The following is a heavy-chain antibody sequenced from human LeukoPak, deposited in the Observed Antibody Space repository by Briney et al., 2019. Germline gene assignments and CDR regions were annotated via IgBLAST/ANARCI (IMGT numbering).Heavy chain of an antibody. CDR1: KFSFSAYW. CDR2: INSDGSRT. D-gene: IGHD2-8*02. Sequence: SGGSLRLSCAASKFSFSAYWMHWVRQAPGKGLVWVSRINSDGSRTNYADSVKGRFTISRDNAKNTLYLQMNRLRAEDTAVYYCARVLTGSWDWFDPWGQGTLVTVSS. J-gene: IGHJ5*02. V-gene: IGHV3-74*01. CDR3: ARVLTGSWDWFDP.